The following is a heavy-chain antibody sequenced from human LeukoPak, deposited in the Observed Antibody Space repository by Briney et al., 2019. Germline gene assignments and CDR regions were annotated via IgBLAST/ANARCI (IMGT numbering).Heavy chain of an antibody. D-gene: IGHD1-26*01. J-gene: IGHJ4*02. V-gene: IGHV4/OR15-8*02. CDR2: ISLAGQT. CDR1: GGSISGTNW. Sequence: SETLSLTCGVAGGSISGTNWWSWVRQLPGQGLEWIGEISLAGQTNYNPSLNGRVTMSLDKSSNQLSLHLTSVTAADTATYYCSRESGPFCPFGYWGQGTLVIVSS. CDR3: SRESGPFCPFGY.